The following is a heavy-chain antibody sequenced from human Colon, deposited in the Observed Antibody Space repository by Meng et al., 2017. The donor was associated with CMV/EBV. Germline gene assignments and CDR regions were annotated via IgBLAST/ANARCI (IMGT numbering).Heavy chain of an antibody. CDR1: GVSISTHY. CDR2: IHYSGSV. CDR3: TERGAAY. Sequence: QVQLQESGPGLVKPSETLSLTCTVSGVSISTHYWSWIRQSPGKGLEWIGSIHYSGSVDYNPSLRNRLIMSVDTSNNQFSLKLNSVTTADTAVYYCTERGAAYWGQGILVTVSS. D-gene: IGHD3-10*01. V-gene: IGHV4-59*11. J-gene: IGHJ4*02.